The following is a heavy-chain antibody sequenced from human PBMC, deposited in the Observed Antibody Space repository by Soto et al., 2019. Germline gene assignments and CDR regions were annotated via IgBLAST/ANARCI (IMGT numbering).Heavy chain of an antibody. V-gene: IGHV5-51*01. J-gene: IGHJ6*02. CDR3: ARRNKEGYYYYGMDV. CDR2: IYPGDSDT. D-gene: IGHD1-1*01. Sequence: GESLKISCKGSGYRFTNYWIGWVRQMPGKGLEWMGIIYPGDSDTRYSPSFQGQVTISADKSISTAYLQWSSLKASDTAMYYCARRNKEGYYYYGMDVWGQGTTVTVSS. CDR1: GYRFTNYW.